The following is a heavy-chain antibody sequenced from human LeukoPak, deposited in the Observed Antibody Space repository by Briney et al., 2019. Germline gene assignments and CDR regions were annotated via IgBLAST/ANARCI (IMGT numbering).Heavy chain of an antibody. V-gene: IGHV3-7*01. CDR2: IKQDGSKK. J-gene: IGHJ4*02. CDR3: ATDRNSGKYYDY. CDR1: GFPFSSYW. D-gene: IGHD1-26*01. Sequence: PGGSLRLSCVASGFPFSSYWMTWVRQAPGKGLEWVVNIKQDGSKKSYVDSVKGRFTISRDNAKNTLYLQMNSLRAEDTAVYYCATDRNSGKYYDYWGQGTLVTVSS.